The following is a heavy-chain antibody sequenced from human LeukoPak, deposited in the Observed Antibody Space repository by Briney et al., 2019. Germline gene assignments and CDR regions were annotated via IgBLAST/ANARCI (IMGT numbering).Heavy chain of an antibody. CDR3: VKDRDFWSGLDV. Sequence: GGSLRLSCAASGFTVSSNYMSWVRQAPGKGLEWVSGISWQSRTRKYADSVRGRFTISRDNAKNSLYLQMNSLKLEDTALYYCVKDRDFWSGLDVWGQGTMVTVS. J-gene: IGHJ6*02. V-gene: IGHV3-9*01. D-gene: IGHD3-3*01. CDR2: ISWQSRTR. CDR1: GFTVSSNY.